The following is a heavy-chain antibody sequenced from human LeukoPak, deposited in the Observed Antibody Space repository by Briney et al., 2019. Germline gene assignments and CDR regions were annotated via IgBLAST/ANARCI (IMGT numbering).Heavy chain of an antibody. J-gene: IGHJ3*02. CDR2: ISYDGSNK. D-gene: IGHD4-17*01. CDR1: GFTFSNYV. CDR3: AKDGGLTVTTYDAFDI. V-gene: IGHV3-30*18. Sequence: PGRSLRLSCAASGFTFSNYVMHWVRQAPGKGLEWVAVISYDGSNKYYADSVKGRFTISRDNSKNTLYLQMIRLRGEDTAVYYCAKDGGLTVTTYDAFDIWGQGTMVTVSS.